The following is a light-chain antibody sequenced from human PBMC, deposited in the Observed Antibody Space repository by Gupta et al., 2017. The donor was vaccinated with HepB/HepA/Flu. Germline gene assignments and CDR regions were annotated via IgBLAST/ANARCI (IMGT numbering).Light chain of an antibody. V-gene: IGLV2-23*02. Sequence: SALTQPASVSGSPGQSITISCTGTSNDVGRYDLVSWYQHHPGKAPKLMIYDVTKRPSGVSNRFSGSKSGNTASLTISGLQAEDEADYYCCSYAGSGTFYVFGTGTKVTVL. CDR1: SNDVGRYDL. CDR2: DVT. CDR3: CSYAGSGTFYV. J-gene: IGLJ1*01.